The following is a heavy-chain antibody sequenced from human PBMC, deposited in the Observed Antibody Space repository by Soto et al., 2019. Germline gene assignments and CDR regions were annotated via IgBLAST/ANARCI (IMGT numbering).Heavy chain of an antibody. V-gene: IGHV3-48*02. Sequence: EVQLVESGGGLVQPGGSLRLSCAASGFTFSSYTMNWVRQAPGKGLEWVSYISSSSSTIYYADSVKGRFTISRDNAKNSLYLQMTSLRDEDTAVYYCASWPDAADYWGQGTLVTVSS. CDR2: ISSSSSTI. J-gene: IGHJ4*02. CDR1: GFTFSSYT. D-gene: IGHD6-25*01. CDR3: ASWPDAADY.